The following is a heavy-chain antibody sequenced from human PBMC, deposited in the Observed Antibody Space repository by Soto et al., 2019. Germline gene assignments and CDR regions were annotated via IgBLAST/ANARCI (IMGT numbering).Heavy chain of an antibody. CDR2: IIPIFGTA. CDR3: ARSKWELRWDDAFDI. Sequence: GASVKVCCEACGGTFSSYAISWVRQAPGQGLEWMGGIIPIFGTANYAQKFQGRVTITADESTSTAYMELSSLRSEDTAVYYCARSKWELRWDDAFDIWGQGTMVTVSS. V-gene: IGHV1-69*13. D-gene: IGHD1-26*01. CDR1: GGTFSSYA. J-gene: IGHJ3*02.